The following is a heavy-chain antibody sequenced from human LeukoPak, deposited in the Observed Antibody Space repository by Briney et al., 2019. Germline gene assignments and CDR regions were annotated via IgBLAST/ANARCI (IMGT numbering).Heavy chain of an antibody. D-gene: IGHD3-22*01. V-gene: IGHV4-59*08. Sequence: SETLSLTCTVSGGSISSYYWSWIRQPPGKGLEWIGYTYYSGSTNYNPSLKSRVTISVDTSKNQFSLKLSSVTAADTAVYYCARHSYYYDSSGYYYEWAFDIWGQGTMVTVSS. CDR3: ARHSYYYDSSGYYYEWAFDI. CDR1: GGSISSYY. CDR2: TYYSGST. J-gene: IGHJ3*02.